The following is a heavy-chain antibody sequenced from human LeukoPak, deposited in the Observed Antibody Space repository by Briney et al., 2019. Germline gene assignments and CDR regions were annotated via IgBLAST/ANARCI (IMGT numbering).Heavy chain of an antibody. CDR2: ISAYNGNT. CDR1: GYTFTSYG. V-gene: IGHV1-18*01. Sequence: GASVKVSCKASGYTFTSYGISWVRQAPGQGLEWMGWISAYNGNTNYAQKLQGRVTMTTDTSTSTAYMELRSLRSDDTAVYYCARDGYYDILTGHRENWFDPWGQGTLVTVSS. CDR3: ARDGYYDILTGHRENWFDP. D-gene: IGHD3-9*01. J-gene: IGHJ5*02.